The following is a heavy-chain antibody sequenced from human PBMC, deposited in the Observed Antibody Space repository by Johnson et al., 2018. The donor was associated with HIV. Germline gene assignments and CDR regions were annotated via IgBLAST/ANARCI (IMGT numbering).Heavy chain of an antibody. J-gene: IGHJ3*02. Sequence: VQLVESGGGLVQPGGSLRLSCGASGFSVSNNYMNWVRQAPGKGLEWVSVIYSGGSTYYADSVRGRFTISRDNSRNTLYLQMSSLRAEDTAVYYCAKDVLFQFVGGLEAFDIWGQGTMVTVSS. V-gene: IGHV3-66*01. D-gene: IGHD6-6*01. CDR3: AKDVLFQFVGGLEAFDI. CDR1: GFSVSNNY. CDR2: IYSGGST.